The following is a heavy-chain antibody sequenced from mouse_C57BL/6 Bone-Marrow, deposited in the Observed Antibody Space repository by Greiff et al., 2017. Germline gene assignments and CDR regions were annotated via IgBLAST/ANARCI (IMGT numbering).Heavy chain of an antibody. CDR2: ISSGGSYT. Sequence: EVKLMESGGDLVKPGGSLKLSCAASGFTFSSYGMSWVRQTPDKRLEWVATISSGGSYTYYPDSVKGRFTISRDNAKNTLYLQISSLKSEDTAMYYCARLDYYAMDYWGQGTSVTVSS. J-gene: IGHJ4*01. V-gene: IGHV5-6*01. CDR3: ARLDYYAMDY. CDR1: GFTFSSYG.